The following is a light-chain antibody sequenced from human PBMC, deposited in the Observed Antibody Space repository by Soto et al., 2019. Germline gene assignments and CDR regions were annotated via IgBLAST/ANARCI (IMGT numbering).Light chain of an antibody. CDR2: EVT. Sequence: QSVLTQPASVSGSPGQSITISCTGTSSDIGSYDYVSWYQQHPGKAPNLIIYEVTGRPSGVSNRFSGSKSGNTASLTISGLQAEDEADYYCSSFTSTSTRLFGSGTKVTAL. CDR1: SSDIGSYDY. J-gene: IGLJ1*01. V-gene: IGLV2-14*01. CDR3: SSFTSTSTRL.